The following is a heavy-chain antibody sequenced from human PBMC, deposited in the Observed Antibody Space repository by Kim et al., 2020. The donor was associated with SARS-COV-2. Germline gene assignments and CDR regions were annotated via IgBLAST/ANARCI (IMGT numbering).Heavy chain of an antibody. D-gene: IGHD3-22*01. Sequence: SLKSRVTISVDTSKNQFSLTLRSVTAADTAVYYCARTRITMIVVVTHFDYWGQGTLVTVSS. V-gene: IGHV4-31*02. CDR3: ARTRITMIVVVTHFDY. J-gene: IGHJ4*02.